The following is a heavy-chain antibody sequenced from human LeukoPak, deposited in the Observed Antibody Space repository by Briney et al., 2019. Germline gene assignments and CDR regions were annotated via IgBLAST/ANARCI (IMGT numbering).Heavy chain of an antibody. CDR1: GYTLTGYH. CDR3: ARGGRNWFDP. Sequence: ASVKVSCKASGYTLTGYHMHWVRQAPGQGLEWMGWINPRSGGTNYAQNFQGRVTMTRDTSINTAYMELSGLRSDDTAVYYCARGGRNWFDPWGQGTLVTVSS. V-gene: IGHV1-2*02. CDR2: INPRSGGT. J-gene: IGHJ5*02. D-gene: IGHD3-16*01.